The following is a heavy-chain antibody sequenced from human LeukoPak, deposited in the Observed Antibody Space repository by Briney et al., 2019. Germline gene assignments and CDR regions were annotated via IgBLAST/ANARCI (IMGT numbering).Heavy chain of an antibody. J-gene: IGHJ3*02. CDR2: ISSSSSYM. CDR3: ARARLTDYVWGRRTFDI. CDR1: GFTFSSYS. V-gene: IGHV3-21*01. D-gene: IGHD3-16*01. Sequence: GGSLRLSCAASGFTFSSYSMNWVRQAPGKGLEWVSSISSSSSYMYYADSVKGRFTISRDNAKKSLYLQMNSLRAEDTAVYYCARARLTDYVWGRRTFDIWGQGTMVTISS.